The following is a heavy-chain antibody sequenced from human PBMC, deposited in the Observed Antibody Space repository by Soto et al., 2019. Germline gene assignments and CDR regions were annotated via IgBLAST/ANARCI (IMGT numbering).Heavy chain of an antibody. D-gene: IGHD1-26*01. V-gene: IGHV1-69*13. Sequence: SVKVSCKASGGAFTDYIFDWVRQAPGQGLEWMGGIVPMIGTPKYAQKFQHRVTISADVSTGTAYMELTRLRFDDTAVYYCAGGRDQPPVGLYFESWGEGTRVTVSS. J-gene: IGHJ4*02. CDR3: AGGRDQPPVGLYFES. CDR1: GGAFTDYI. CDR2: IVPMIGTP.